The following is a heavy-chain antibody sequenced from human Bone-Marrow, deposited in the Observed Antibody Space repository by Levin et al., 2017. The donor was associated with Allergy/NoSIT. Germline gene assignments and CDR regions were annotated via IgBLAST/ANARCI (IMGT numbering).Heavy chain of an antibody. J-gene: IGHJ4*02. Sequence: SVKVSCKASGGTFSSYTISWVRQAPGQGLEWMGRIIPILGIANYAQKFQGRVTITADKSTSTAYMELSSLRSEDTAVYYCAWFGELKPIYYFDYWGQGTLVTVSS. CDR1: GGTFSSYT. D-gene: IGHD3-10*01. CDR2: IIPILGIA. V-gene: IGHV1-69*02. CDR3: AWFGELKPIYYFDY.